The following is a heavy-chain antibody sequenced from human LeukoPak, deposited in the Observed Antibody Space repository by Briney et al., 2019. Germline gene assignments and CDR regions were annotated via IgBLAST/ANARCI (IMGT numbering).Heavy chain of an antibody. Sequence: GGSLRLSCAASGFTFSSYSMNWVRQAPGKGLEWVSSISSSSSYIYYADSVKGRFTISRDNAKNSLYLQMNSLRAEDTAVYYCARGRGIAAAAYDYWGQGTLVTVSS. CDR1: GFTFSSYS. CDR2: ISSSSSYI. V-gene: IGHV3-21*01. J-gene: IGHJ4*02. CDR3: ARGRGIAAAAYDY. D-gene: IGHD6-13*01.